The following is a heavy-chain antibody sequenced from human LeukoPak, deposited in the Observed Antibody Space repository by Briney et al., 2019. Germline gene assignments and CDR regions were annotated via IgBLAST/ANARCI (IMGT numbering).Heavy chain of an antibody. J-gene: IGHJ4*02. Sequence: QSGGSLRLSCAASGFTFSRYAMTWVRQAPGKGLEWVSALSDSGASKYYADSVKGRFTISRDNSKNPLYLQMNSLRADDTAVYYCASSPPTGITVSYFDYWGQGTLVTVSS. CDR2: LSDSGASK. CDR3: ASSPPTGITVSYFDY. CDR1: GFTFSRYA. D-gene: IGHD4-17*01. V-gene: IGHV3-23*01.